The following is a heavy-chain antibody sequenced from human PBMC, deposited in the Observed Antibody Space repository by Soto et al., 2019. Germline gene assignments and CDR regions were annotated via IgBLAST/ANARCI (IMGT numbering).Heavy chain of an antibody. CDR3: ARGRASWYWDF. D-gene: IGHD2-8*02. CDR1: GCTFTNYV. CDR2: INAGTGNT. J-gene: IGHJ4*01. V-gene: IGHV1-3*01. Sequence: ASVKVSCKTFGCTFTNYVIHWVRQAPGQGLEWMGWINAGTGNTKYSQKLQDRLTISRDTSAATAYLDLSRLASEDTAVYYCARGRASWYWDFWGHGTLVTVSS.